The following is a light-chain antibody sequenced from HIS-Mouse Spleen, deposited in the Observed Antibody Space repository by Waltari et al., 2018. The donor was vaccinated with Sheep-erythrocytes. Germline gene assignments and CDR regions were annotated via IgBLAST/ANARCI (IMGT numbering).Light chain of an antibody. CDR3: QQRSNWYT. CDR2: DAS. J-gene: IGKJ2*01. V-gene: IGKV3-11*01. CDR1: QSVSSY. Sequence: EIVLTQSPATLSLSPGERATLSCRASQSVSSYLAWYQQKPGQAPRLLIYDASNRATGIPARFSGSGSVTDFTLTISSLEPEDFAVYYCQQRSNWYTFGQGTKLEIE.